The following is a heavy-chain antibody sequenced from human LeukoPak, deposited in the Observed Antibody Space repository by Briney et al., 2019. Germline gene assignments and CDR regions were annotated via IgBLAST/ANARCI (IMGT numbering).Heavy chain of an antibody. J-gene: IGHJ4*02. D-gene: IGHD3-22*01. CDR1: GFTFSSYE. Sequence: PGGSLRLSCAASGFTFSSYEMNWVRQAPGKGLEWVSYISSSGSTIYYADSVKGRFTISRDNAKNSLYLQMNSLRAEDTAIYYCAKKRGTYSYDLFDYWGQGTLVTVSS. V-gene: IGHV3-48*03. CDR3: AKKRGTYSYDLFDY. CDR2: ISSSGSTI.